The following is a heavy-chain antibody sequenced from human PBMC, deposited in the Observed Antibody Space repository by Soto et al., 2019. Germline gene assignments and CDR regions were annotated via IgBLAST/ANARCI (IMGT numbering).Heavy chain of an antibody. J-gene: IGHJ4*02. CDR2: IKQDGSEK. D-gene: IGHD3-22*01. Sequence: EVQLVESGGGLVQPGGSLRLSCAASGFTFSSYWMSWVRQAPGKGLEWVANIKQDGSEKYYVDSVKGRFTISRDNAKNSLYLQMNSLRAEDTAVYYCARDGPSGESSGYYSYWGQGTLVTVSS. CDR1: GFTFSSYW. CDR3: ARDGPSGESSGYYSY. V-gene: IGHV3-7*05.